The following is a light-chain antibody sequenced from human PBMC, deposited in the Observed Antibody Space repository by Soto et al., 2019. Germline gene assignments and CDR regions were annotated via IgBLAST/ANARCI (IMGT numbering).Light chain of an antibody. Sequence: QSALTQPASVSGSPGQSITISCTGTSRDVGGYVSWYQQHPGKAPKLMIYEVSNRPSGVSNRFSGSKSGNTASPTISGLQAEDEADYYCRSYTSSNTVVFGGGTKLTVL. CDR2: EVS. CDR1: SRDVGGY. CDR3: RSYTSSNTVV. V-gene: IGLV2-14*01. J-gene: IGLJ2*01.